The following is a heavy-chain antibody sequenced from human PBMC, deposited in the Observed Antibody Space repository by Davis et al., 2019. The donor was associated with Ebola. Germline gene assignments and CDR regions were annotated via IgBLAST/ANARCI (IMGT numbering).Heavy chain of an antibody. V-gene: IGHV1-46*01. CDR2: INPSGGST. CDR3: ARDLGWEWYYFDY. Sequence: ASVKVSCKASGYTFTSYGISWVRQAPGQGLEWMGIINPSGGSTSYAQKFQGRVTMTRDTSTSTVYMELSSLRSEDTAVYYCARDLGWEWYYFDYWGQGTLVTVSS. J-gene: IGHJ4*02. D-gene: IGHD3-3*01. CDR1: GYTFTSYG.